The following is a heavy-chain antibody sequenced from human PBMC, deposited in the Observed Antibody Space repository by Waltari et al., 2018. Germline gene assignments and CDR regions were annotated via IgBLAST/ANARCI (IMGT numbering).Heavy chain of an antibody. J-gene: IGHJ3*02. V-gene: IGHV3-21*01. D-gene: IGHD4-17*01. CDR1: GFPFSSYS. CDR3: AMFTVPPPRDAFDI. CDR2: ISSSSSYI. Sequence: EVQLVESGGGVVKPGGSLRLSCAASGFPFSSYSMNWVSGAPGKGLEWVSSISSSSSYIYYADSVKARFTISRDNAKNSLYLQMNSLSAEDTAVYYCAMFTVPPPRDAFDIWGQGTMVTVSS.